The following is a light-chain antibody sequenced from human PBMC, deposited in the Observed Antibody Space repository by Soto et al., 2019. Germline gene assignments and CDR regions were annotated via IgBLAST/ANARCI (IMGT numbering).Light chain of an antibody. CDR3: QQYNSYLWT. CDR1: QSISSW. J-gene: IGKJ1*01. CDR2: KAS. Sequence: DIQMTQAPSTLSASVGDRVTITCRASQSISSWLAWYQQKPGKAPKLLIYKASSLESGVPSRFSGSGSGTEFTLTNSSLQPDDFATYYCQQYNSYLWTFGQGTKVDIK. V-gene: IGKV1-5*03.